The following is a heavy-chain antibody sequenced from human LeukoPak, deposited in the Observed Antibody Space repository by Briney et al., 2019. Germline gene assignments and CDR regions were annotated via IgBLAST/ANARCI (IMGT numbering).Heavy chain of an antibody. D-gene: IGHD2-2*01. CDR1: GYSFTSYW. Sequence: GESLKISYKGSGYSFTSYWIGWVRQMPGKGLEWMGIIYPGDSDTRYSPSFQGQVTISADKSISTAYLQWSSLKASDTAMYYCARLLKVVPALGDWFDPWGQGTLVTVSS. V-gene: IGHV5-51*01. CDR2: IYPGDSDT. J-gene: IGHJ5*02. CDR3: ARLLKVVPALGDWFDP.